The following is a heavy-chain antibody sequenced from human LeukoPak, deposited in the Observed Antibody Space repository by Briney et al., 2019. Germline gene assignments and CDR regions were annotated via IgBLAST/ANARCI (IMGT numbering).Heavy chain of an antibody. CDR3: ARETDTSNYYYDY. Sequence: SETLSLTCIVSGGSISTSAYYWGWIRQPPGEGLQWIGSIYYSGNTYYNSSLKSRVTISVDTSKNQFSLKLSSVTAADTAVYYCARETDTSNYYYDYWGQGTLVTVSS. CDR1: GGSISTSAYY. V-gene: IGHV4-39*07. D-gene: IGHD3-22*01. CDR2: IYYSGNT. J-gene: IGHJ4*02.